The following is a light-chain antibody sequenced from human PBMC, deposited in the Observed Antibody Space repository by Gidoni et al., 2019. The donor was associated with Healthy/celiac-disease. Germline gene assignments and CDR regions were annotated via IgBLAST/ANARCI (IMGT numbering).Light chain of an antibody. CDR1: SLRSYF. J-gene: IGLJ1*01. CDR2: GKN. CDR3: NSRDSSGNHLEV. V-gene: IGLV3-19*01. Sequence: SSELTQDPAVSVALGQTVRITCQGESLRSYFASCYQKKPGQAPVLGIYGKNNRPSGIPDRFSGSSSGNTASLTITGAQAEDEADYYCNSRDSSGNHLEVFGTGTKVTVL.